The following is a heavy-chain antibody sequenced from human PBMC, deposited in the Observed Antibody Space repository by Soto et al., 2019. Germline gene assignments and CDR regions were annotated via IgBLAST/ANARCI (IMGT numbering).Heavy chain of an antibody. CDR2: IYPGNSDT. V-gene: IGHV5-51*01. D-gene: IGHD1-26*01. J-gene: IGHJ2*01. CDR3: ARGGSGTYFHWYFDR. Sequence: EVQLVQSGAEVKKPGESLKISCQGSGYSFSSFWIGWVRHMPGEGLEWLGVIYPGNSDTKYSPSFRGQVTISADRSVNTAYLQWNSLRASDTAIYFCARGGSGTYFHWYFDRWGRGTPVTVSS. CDR1: GYSFSSFW.